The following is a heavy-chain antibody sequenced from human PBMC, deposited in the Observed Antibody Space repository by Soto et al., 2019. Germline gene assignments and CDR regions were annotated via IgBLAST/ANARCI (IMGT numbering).Heavy chain of an antibody. CDR3: ATRSPVYDAFDI. CDR2: ISWNSGSI. CDR1: GFTFDDYA. D-gene: IGHD2-8*01. J-gene: IGHJ3*02. V-gene: IGHV3-9*01. Sequence: GGSLRLSCAASGFTFDDYAMHWVRQAPGKGLEWVSGISWNSGSIGYADSVKGRFTISRDNAKNSLYLQMNRLRAEDTALYYCATRSPVYDAFDIWGQGTMVTVSS.